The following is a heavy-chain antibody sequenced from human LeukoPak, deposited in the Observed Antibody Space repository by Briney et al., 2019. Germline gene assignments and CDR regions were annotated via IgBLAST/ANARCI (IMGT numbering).Heavy chain of an antibody. CDR1: GYTFTSYG. J-gene: IGHJ4*02. CDR3: AREHWDTAMVYSDY. Sequence: ASVKVSCKASGYTFTSYGISWVRQAPGQGLEWMGWISAYNGNTNYAQKLQGRVTMTTDTSTSTAYMELRSLRSDDTAVYYCAREHWDTAMVYSDYWGQGTLVTVSS. CDR2: ISAYNGNT. V-gene: IGHV1-18*01. D-gene: IGHD5-18*01.